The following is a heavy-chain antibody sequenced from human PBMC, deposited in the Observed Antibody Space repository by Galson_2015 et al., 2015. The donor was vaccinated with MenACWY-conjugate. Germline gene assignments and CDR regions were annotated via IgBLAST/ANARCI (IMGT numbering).Heavy chain of an antibody. CDR1: GFTVSSNY. J-gene: IGHJ4*02. CDR2: IYSGGST. CDR3: ARDCYYDSSGYFD. D-gene: IGHD3-22*01. V-gene: IGHV3-66*02. Sequence: SLRLSCAASGFTVSSNYMSWVRQAPGKGLEWVSVIYSGGSTYYADSVKGRFTISRDNSKNTLYLQMNSLRAEDAAVYYCARDCYYDSSGYFDWGQGTLVTVSS.